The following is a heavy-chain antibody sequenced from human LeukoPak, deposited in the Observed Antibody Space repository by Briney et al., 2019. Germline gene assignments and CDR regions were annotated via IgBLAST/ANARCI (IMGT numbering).Heavy chain of an antibody. CDR3: AREKTIFGVTPFDY. CDR1: GFTFSSYS. Sequence: GGSLRLSCAASGFTFSSYSMNWVRQAPGKGLEWVSSISSSSSYIYYADSVKGRFTISRDNAKNSLYLQMNSLRAEDTAMYYCAREKTIFGVTPFDYWGQGTLVTVSS. J-gene: IGHJ4*02. V-gene: IGHV3-21*01. D-gene: IGHD3-3*01. CDR2: ISSSSSYI.